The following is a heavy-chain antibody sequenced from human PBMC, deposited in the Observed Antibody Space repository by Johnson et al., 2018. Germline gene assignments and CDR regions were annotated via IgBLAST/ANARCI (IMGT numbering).Heavy chain of an antibody. CDR1: GGSISSSY. V-gene: IGHV4-59*01. J-gene: IGHJ6*02. Sequence: QVQLQESGTGLVKPSETLSLTCTVSGGSISSSYWSWSRQPPGKGLGWSGHIYYRESTNYNPSLERRVTRQVDTSKNQFSLKLPSVTAADTAVYYCARSMANYDYVWGSYRSYYYYGMDVWGQGTTVTVSS. CDR3: ARSMANYDYVWGSYRSYYYYGMDV. CDR2: IYYREST. D-gene: IGHD3-16*02.